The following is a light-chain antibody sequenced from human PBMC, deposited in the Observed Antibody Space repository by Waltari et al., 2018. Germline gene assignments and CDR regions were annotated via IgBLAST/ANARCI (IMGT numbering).Light chain of an antibody. V-gene: IGLV1-47*01. J-gene: IGLJ2*01. CDR1: RPNFGIHF. CDR3: ATWDGSLSAVV. Sequence: VVTQQPPASGTPGHGAPFPCSGSRPNFGIHFSSGYQQLPGATPKVLIFRNDRRPAGVPDRFSGPKSGTSASLDISGLRSEDEANYYCATWDGSLSAVVFGGGTKLTVL. CDR2: RND.